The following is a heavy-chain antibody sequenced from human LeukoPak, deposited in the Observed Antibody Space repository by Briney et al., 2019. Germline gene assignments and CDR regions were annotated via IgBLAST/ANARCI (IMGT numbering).Heavy chain of an antibody. J-gene: IGHJ4*02. CDR3: ARDSDGEATRYSSSSNY. D-gene: IGHD6-6*01. V-gene: IGHV1-18*01. CDR1: GYTFTSYG. CDR2: ISAYNGNT. Sequence: GASVKVSCKASGYTFTSYGISWVRQAPGQGLEWMGWISAYNGNTNYAQKLQGRVTMTTDTSTSTAYMGLRSLRSDDTAVYYCARDSDGEATRYSSSSNYWGQGTLVTVSS.